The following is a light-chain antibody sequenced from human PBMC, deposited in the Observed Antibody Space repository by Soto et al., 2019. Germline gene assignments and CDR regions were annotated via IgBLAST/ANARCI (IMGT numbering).Light chain of an antibody. CDR2: STN. Sequence: QTVVTQEPSFSVSPGGTVTLTCGLSSGSVSTTYYPSWYQQTPGQAPRTLIYSTNTRSSGVPDRFSGSILGNKAALTITGAQADDESDYYCVLYMGGAILFGGGTQLTVL. V-gene: IGLV8-61*01. CDR3: VLYMGGAIL. J-gene: IGLJ3*02. CDR1: SGSVSTTYY.